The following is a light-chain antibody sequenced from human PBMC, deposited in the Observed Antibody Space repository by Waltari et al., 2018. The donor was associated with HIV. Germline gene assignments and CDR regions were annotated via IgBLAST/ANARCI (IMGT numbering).Light chain of an antibody. J-gene: IGLJ2*01. CDR3: AAWDDSLNGYVV. V-gene: IGLV1-47*01. CDR2: RND. Sequence: SVLPEPPPASGSPGQRVPISSSGSRSTIGNNYVHWSQQLPGTAPKLLIYRNDQRPSGVPDRFSGSKSGTSASLAISGLRSEDEADYYCAAWDDSLNGYVVFGGGTKLTVL. CDR1: RSTIGNNY.